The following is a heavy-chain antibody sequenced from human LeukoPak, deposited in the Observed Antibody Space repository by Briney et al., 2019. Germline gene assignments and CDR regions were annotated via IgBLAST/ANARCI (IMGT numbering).Heavy chain of an antibody. J-gene: IGHJ4*02. CDR2: VYTSGST. CDR3: ARDLNPTHYFDY. CDR1: GGSISGYY. V-gene: IGHV4-4*07. Sequence: SETLSLTCTVSGGSISGYYWSWIRQPAGKGLEWIGRVYTSGSTNYNPSLKSRVTMSIDTSKNQFSLNLSSVTAADTAIYYCARDLNPTHYFDYWGQGTLVTVSS.